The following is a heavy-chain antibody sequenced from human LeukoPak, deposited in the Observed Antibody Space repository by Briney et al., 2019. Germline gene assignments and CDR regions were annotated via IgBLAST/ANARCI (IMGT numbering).Heavy chain of an antibody. CDR2: IIHIFGTA. Sequence: SVNVSCKASGGTFSSYAISWVRQAPGPGLEWMGGIIHIFGTANYAQKFQGRGTITADESTSTAFMELSSLSSDDTAVYCCAMSLFGESDYWGQGTLVTVSS. CDR3: AMSLFGESDY. V-gene: IGHV1-69*13. J-gene: IGHJ4*02. CDR1: GGTFSSYA. D-gene: IGHD3-10*02.